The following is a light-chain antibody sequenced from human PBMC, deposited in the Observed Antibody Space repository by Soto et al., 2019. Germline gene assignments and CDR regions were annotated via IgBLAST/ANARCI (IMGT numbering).Light chain of an antibody. J-gene: IGLJ1*01. V-gene: IGLV1-40*01. Sequence: QPVLTPPPAVSGAPGQSVTISCTGSSSNIGAGYEVQWYQQLPGTAPRLLICGKSNRPSVVPDRFSGSKSGTSASLAFTGLQAEDEADYYCQSYDSSLSGRYVFGTGTKVTVL. CDR2: GKS. CDR3: QSYDSSLSGRYV. CDR1: SSNIGAGYE.